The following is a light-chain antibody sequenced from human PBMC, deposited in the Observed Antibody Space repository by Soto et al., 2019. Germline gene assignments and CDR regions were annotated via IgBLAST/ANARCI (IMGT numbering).Light chain of an antibody. J-gene: IGKJ1*01. CDR3: QQYGSSGT. Sequence: SGASLTVYTEERATLSCRASQSVSSNLAWYQQKPGQATRLLIYGASSMATGIPDRFSGSGSGTDFTLTISRLEPEDFAVYYCQQYGSSGTFGQGSMVDIK. V-gene: IGKV3-20*01. CDR1: QSVSSN. CDR2: GAS.